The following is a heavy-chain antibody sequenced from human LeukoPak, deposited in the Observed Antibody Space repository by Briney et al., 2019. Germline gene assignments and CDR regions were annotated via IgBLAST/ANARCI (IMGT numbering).Heavy chain of an antibody. V-gene: IGHV4-39*07. D-gene: IGHD3-22*01. J-gene: IGHJ4*02. CDR1: GGSISRTIYH. CDR2: IYYRGST. CDR3: ARVGVYDSSRRQFDY. Sequence: SETLSLTCSVSGGSISRTIYHWGWIRQPPGKGLEWIGSIYYRGSTYYNPSLKSRVTISVDTSKNQFSLKLSSVTAADTAVYYCARVGVYDSSRRQFDYWGQGTLVTVSS.